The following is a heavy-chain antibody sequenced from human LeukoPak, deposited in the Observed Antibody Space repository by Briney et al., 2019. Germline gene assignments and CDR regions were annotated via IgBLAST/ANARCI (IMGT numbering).Heavy chain of an antibody. CDR3: ARHDSFIPY. D-gene: IGHD5-18*01. CDR1: GFTFNYNA. Sequence: GGSLRLSCAASGFTFNYNAMSWVRQAPGKGLEWVSGISDNEGSTYYTDSVKGRLTISRDNTKNTVYLQMNNLRPDDTAVYFCARHDSFIPYWGQGTLVTVSS. CDR2: ISDNEGST. V-gene: IGHV3-23*01. J-gene: IGHJ4*02.